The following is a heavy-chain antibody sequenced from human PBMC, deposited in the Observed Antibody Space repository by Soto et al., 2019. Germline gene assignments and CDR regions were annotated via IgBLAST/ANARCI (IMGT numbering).Heavy chain of an antibody. CDR1: GFTFSSYG. CDR2: IWYDGSNK. D-gene: IGHD1-1*01. J-gene: IGHJ6*03. Sequence: QVQLVESGGGVVQPGRSLRLSCAASGFTFSSYGMHWVRQAPGKGLEWVAVIWYDGSNKYYADSVKGRFTISRDNSKNTLYLQMNSLRAEDTAVYYCARVIMNEPKKPGYYMDVWGKGTTVTVSS. V-gene: IGHV3-33*01. CDR3: ARVIMNEPKKPGYYMDV.